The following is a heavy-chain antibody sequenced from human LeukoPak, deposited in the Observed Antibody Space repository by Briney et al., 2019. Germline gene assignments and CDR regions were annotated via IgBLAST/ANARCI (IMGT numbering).Heavy chain of an antibody. J-gene: IGHJ3*02. D-gene: IGHD1-26*01. Sequence: GGSLRLSCAASGFTVSSNYMSWVRQAPGKGLEWVSVIYSGGSTDYANSVKGRFTISRDNSRDTVDLQMNSLRTEDTALYYCATSKRLVGAGGEFEIWGQGTMVTVSS. CDR2: IYSGGST. CDR1: GFTVSSNY. CDR3: ATSKRLVGAGGEFEI. V-gene: IGHV3-66*01.